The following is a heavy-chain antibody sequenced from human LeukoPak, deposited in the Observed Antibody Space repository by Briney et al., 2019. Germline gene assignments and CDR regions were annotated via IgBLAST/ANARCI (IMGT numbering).Heavy chain of an antibody. Sequence: GASLQISCKCSGSIFTNYWIAWVRQLPGKGLEWMGIIYPGDFDTRYSPSFQGQVIISAEKSISTPYLQWNSLKASDTAMYYCARGRAVAATWLEYWGQGTLVTVSS. J-gene: IGHJ4*02. D-gene: IGHD6-19*01. CDR3: ARGRAVAATWLEY. V-gene: IGHV5-51*01. CDR2: IYPGDFDT. CDR1: GSIFTNYW.